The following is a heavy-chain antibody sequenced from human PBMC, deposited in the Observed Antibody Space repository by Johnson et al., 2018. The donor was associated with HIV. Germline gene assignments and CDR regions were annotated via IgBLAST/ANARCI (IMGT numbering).Heavy chain of an antibody. CDR2: ISYDGGNK. D-gene: IGHD1-26*01. J-gene: IGHJ3*02. CDR3: AKLVGASDAFDI. Sequence: QMQLVESGGGLVQPGGSLRLSCAASGFTFSSYAMHWVRQAPGKGLEWVAVISYDGGNKYSADSVMGRFTISRDNSKNTLYLQMNSLRAEDTAVYYCAKLVGASDAFDIWGQGTMVTVSS. V-gene: IGHV3-30-3*01. CDR1: GFTFSSYA.